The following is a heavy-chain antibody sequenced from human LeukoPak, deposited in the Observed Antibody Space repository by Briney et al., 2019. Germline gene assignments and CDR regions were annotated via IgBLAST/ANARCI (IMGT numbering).Heavy chain of an antibody. Sequence: QPGGSLRLSCAASGFTFSSYWMNWVRQAPGKGLEWVANIKQDGSEKYYVDSVKGRFTISRDNAKNSLYLQMNSLRAEDTAVYYCARAIVVVPAAINWFDPWGQGTLVTVSS. J-gene: IGHJ5*02. V-gene: IGHV3-7*04. D-gene: IGHD2-2*02. CDR3: ARAIVVVPAAINWFDP. CDR1: GFTFSSYW. CDR2: IKQDGSEK.